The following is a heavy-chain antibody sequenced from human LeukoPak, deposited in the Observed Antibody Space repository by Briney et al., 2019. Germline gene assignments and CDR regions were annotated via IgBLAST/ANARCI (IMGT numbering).Heavy chain of an antibody. Sequence: GGSLRLSCAASGFTFSSYGMHWVRQAPGKGLEWVAVISYDGSNKYYADSVKGRFTISRDNSKNTLYLQMNSLRAEDTAVYYCAKDPDHAGFDIWGQGTMVTVSS. CDR2: ISYDGSNK. J-gene: IGHJ3*02. D-gene: IGHD1-14*01. V-gene: IGHV3-30*18. CDR1: GFTFSSYG. CDR3: AKDPDHAGFDI.